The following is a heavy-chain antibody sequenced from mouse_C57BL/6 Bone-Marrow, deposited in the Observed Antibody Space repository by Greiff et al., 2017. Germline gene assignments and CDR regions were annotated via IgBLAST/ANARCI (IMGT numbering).Heavy chain of an antibody. D-gene: IGHD1-1*01. CDR2: ISGGGGNT. J-gene: IGHJ2*01. V-gene: IGHV5-9*01. Sequence: EVQGVESGGGLVKPGGSLKLSCAASGFTFSSYTMSWVRQTPEKRLEWVATISGGGGNTYYPDSVKGRFTISRDNAKNTLYLQMSSLRSEDTALYYCARGVTTVVGDYYFDYWGQGTTLTVSS. CDR1: GFTFSSYT. CDR3: ARGVTTVVGDYYFDY.